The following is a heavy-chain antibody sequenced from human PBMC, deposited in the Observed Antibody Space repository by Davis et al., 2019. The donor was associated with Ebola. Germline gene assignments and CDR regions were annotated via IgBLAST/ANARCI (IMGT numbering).Heavy chain of an antibody. CDR3: ARNARQWLAVPYAFDI. D-gene: IGHD6-19*01. J-gene: IGHJ3*02. V-gene: IGHV1-46*03. CDR2: INPRGGSI. Sequence: ASVKVSCKASGYTFTNYYMDWLRQAPGQGLEWMGIINPRGGSIYYSQKFQGRVIMTSDTSTATFYMELSSLRSEDTAVYYCARNARQWLAVPYAFDIWGQGTMVTVSS. CDR1: GYTFTNYY.